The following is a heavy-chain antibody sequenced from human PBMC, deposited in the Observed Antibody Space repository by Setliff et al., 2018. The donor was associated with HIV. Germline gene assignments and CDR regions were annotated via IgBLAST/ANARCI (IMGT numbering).Heavy chain of an antibody. Sequence: PGGSLRLSCAASGFTFSSYSMNWVRQAPGKGLEWVSSISSSSSYIYYADSVKGRFTISRDNAKNSLYLQMNSLRAEDTAVYYCARDLPLSGREGEFDYWGQGTQVTVSS. CDR2: ISSSSSYI. CDR1: GFTFSSYS. D-gene: IGHD6-19*01. V-gene: IGHV3-21*01. CDR3: ARDLPLSGREGEFDY. J-gene: IGHJ4*02.